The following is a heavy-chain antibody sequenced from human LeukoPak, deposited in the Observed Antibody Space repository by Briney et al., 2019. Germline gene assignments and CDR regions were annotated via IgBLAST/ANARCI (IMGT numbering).Heavy chain of an antibody. D-gene: IGHD5-24*01. V-gene: IGHV4-34*01. J-gene: IGHJ3*02. CDR1: GGSFSGYY. CDR3: ARWLQSLDAFDI. CDR2: MNDRGTT. Sequence: SETLSLTCTVSGGSFSGYYWTWIRQFPGKGLEWIGEMNDRGTTNRNPSLRSRVTMSVDPSQNQFSLTLNSVTAADTAVCYCARWLQSLDAFDIWGQGTMVTVSS.